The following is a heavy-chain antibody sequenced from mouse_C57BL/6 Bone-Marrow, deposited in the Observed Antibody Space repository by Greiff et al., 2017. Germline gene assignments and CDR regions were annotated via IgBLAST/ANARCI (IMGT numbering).Heavy chain of an antibody. Sequence: VQLQQPGPELVKPGASVKMSCKASGYTFTSYWMHWVKQRPGQGLEWIGNINPRNGGTNYNEKFKSKATLTVDKSSSTAYMQLRSLTSEDSAVYNCASVGHYYGSSGYFDYGGQGTTLTVSS. D-gene: IGHD1-1*01. CDR1: GYTFTSYW. V-gene: IGHV1-53*01. CDR2: INPRNGGT. CDR3: ASVGHYYGSSGYFDY. J-gene: IGHJ2*01.